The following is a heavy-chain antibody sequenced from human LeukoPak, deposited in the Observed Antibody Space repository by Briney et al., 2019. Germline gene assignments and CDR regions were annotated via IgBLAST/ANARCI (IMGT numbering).Heavy chain of an antibody. CDR3: ARHGSVRSPLGP. CDR1: GGSISSYY. CDR2: IYATGST. V-gene: IGHV4-4*09. D-gene: IGHD3-10*01. J-gene: IGHJ5*02. Sequence: SETLSLACTVSGGSISSYYWSWIRQPPGKGLGWIGYIYATGSTTYNPSLKSRVTISVDTSKNQFSLNLRSVTAADTPVYYCARHGSVRSPLGPWGQGTLVNVSS.